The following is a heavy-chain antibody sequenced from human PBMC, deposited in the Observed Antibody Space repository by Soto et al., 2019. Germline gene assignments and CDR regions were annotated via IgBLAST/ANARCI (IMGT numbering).Heavy chain of an antibody. CDR2: IYDSGVT. CDR1: GAVVTSGENY. D-gene: IGHD5-18*01. Sequence: PSETLSLTCSVSGAVVTSGENYWSWVRQPPGKGLEWLGYIYDSGVTSYTPALKSRVTLSLDRPNNQVSLKLRSVTAADTAVYFCVRDLAHGYTGNVWGRGTLVTV. J-gene: IGHJ3*01. CDR3: VRDLAHGYTGNV. V-gene: IGHV4-30-4*08.